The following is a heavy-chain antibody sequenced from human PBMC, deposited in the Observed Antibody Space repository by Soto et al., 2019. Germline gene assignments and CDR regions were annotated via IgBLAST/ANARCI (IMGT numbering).Heavy chain of an antibody. D-gene: IGHD3-16*01. V-gene: IGHV3-9*01. CDR3: AKGIPWGRTDYMDV. Sequence: GGSLRLSCAASGFTFDDYAMHWVRQAPGKGLEWVSGISWNSGSIGYADSVKGRFTISRDNAKNSLYLQMNSLRAEDTALYYCAKGIPWGRTDYMDVWGKGTTVTVSS. J-gene: IGHJ6*03. CDR1: GFTFDDYA. CDR2: ISWNSGSI.